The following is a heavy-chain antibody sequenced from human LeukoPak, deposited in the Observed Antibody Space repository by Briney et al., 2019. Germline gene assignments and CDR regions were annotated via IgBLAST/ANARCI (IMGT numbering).Heavy chain of an antibody. J-gene: IGHJ4*02. CDR2: MNPNSGNT. CDR3: AINYDSSGYYCSPNYYFDY. CDR1: GYTFTSYD. V-gene: IGHV1-8*03. Sequence: ASVKVSCKASGYTFTSYDINWVRQATGQGLEWMGCMNPNSGNTGYAQKFQGRITITRNTSISTAYMELSSLRSEDTAVYYCAINYDSSGYYCSPNYYFDYWGQGTLVTVSS. D-gene: IGHD3-22*01.